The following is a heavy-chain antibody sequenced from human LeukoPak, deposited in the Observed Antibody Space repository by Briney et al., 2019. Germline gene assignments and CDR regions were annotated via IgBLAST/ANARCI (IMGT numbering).Heavy chain of an antibody. D-gene: IGHD2-15*01. Sequence: GASVKVSCKASGYTFTSYDINWVRQATGQGLEWMGWMNPNSGNTGYAQKFQGRVTMTRNTPISTAYMELSSLRSEDTAVYYCARVPNDYCSGGSCYRDAFDIWGQGTMVTVSS. CDR3: ARVPNDYCSGGSCYRDAFDI. CDR1: GYTFTSYD. V-gene: IGHV1-8*01. CDR2: MNPNSGNT. J-gene: IGHJ3*02.